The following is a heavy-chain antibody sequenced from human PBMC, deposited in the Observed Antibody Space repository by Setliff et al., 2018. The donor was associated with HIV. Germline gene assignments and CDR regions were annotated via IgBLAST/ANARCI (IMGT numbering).Heavy chain of an antibody. Sequence: SDTLSLTCDVSGFSISSRYYWGWSRQSPGKGLEWIGNIYHTGGSYYNPSLDDRATISLDTSKNQFSLTLNSVTAADTAVYFCALDVLDLVLSVYGFWGQGIPVTVSS. D-gene: IGHD3-10*01. V-gene: IGHV4-38-2*01. CDR2: IYHTGGS. J-gene: IGHJ4*02. CDR1: GFSISSRYY. CDR3: ALDVLDLVLSVYGF.